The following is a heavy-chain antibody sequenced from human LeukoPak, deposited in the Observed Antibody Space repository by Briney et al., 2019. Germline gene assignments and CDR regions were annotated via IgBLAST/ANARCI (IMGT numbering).Heavy chain of an antibody. CDR1: GGSINSGSYY. Sequence: PSQTLSLTCTVSGGSINSGSYYWSWIRQPAGKGLEWIGRIYTSGSTNYNPSLKSRITISVDTSKNQFSLKLRSVTAADTAVYYCARTAAAGPVAYWGQGTLVTVSS. D-gene: IGHD6-13*01. CDR3: ARTAAAGPVAY. V-gene: IGHV4-61*02. J-gene: IGHJ4*02. CDR2: IYTSGST.